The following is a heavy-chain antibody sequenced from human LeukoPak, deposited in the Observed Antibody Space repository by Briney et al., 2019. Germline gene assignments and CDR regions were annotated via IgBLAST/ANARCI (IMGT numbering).Heavy chain of an antibody. D-gene: IGHD4-11*01. CDR2: IRYDGSNK. J-gene: IGHJ4*02. CDR1: GFTFSSYG. CDR3: AKVRDSNWMFDY. Sequence: PGGSLRLSCAASGFTFSSYGMHWVRQAPGKGLEWMAFIRYDGSNKYYADSVKGRFTISRDNSKNTLYLQMNSLRAEDTAVYYCAKVRDSNWMFDYWGQGTLVTVSS. V-gene: IGHV3-30*02.